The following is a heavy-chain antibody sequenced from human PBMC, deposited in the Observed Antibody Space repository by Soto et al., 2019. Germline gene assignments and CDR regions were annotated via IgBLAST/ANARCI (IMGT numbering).Heavy chain of an antibody. CDR3: AKPKGLRFLEWPIDY. CDR2: ISGSGGST. Sequence: GGSLRLSCAASGFTFSSYAMSWVRQAPGKGLEWVSAISGSGGSTYYADSVKGRFTISRDNSKNTLYLQMNSLRAEDTAVYYCAKPKGLRFLEWPIDYWGQGTLVTVSS. D-gene: IGHD3-3*01. CDR1: GFTFSSYA. V-gene: IGHV3-23*01. J-gene: IGHJ4*02.